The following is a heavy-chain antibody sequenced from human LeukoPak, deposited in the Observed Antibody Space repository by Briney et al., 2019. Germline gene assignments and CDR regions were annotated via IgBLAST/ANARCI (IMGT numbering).Heavy chain of an antibody. V-gene: IGHV4-4*07. J-gene: IGHJ6*03. CDR3: ARSPRVFGAQYYYMDV. D-gene: IGHD3-10*01. Sequence: PSETLSLTCTVSGGSISSYYWSWIRQPAGKGLEWIGRIYTNGSTNYNPSLKSRVTMSVDTSKNQFSLKLSSVTAADTAVYYCARSPRVFGAQYYYMDVWGKGTTVTVSS. CDR2: IYTNGST. CDR1: GGSISSYY.